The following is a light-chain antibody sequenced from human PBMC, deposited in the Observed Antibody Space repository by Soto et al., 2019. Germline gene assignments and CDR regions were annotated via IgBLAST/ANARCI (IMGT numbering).Light chain of an antibody. Sequence: DIVMTQSPLSLPFTPGQPSSISCRSSHSLLHSNGNQYLEWYFQKQGQSPQLLIYLASIRASGVPERLRGSGSGTDFTMKISRLQAEDVAVYYCMQALHTTRTFGQGTKVDI. CDR3: MQALHTTRT. CDR1: HSLLHSNGNQY. CDR2: LAS. J-gene: IGKJ1*01. V-gene: IGKV2-28*01.